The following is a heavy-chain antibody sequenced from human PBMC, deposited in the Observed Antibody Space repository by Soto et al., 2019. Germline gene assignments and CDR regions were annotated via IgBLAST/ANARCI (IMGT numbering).Heavy chain of an antibody. CDR3: ARGPYYGMDV. V-gene: IGHV3-33*01. J-gene: IGHJ6*02. CDR2: IWHDASKK. CDR1: GFNFSTYG. D-gene: IGHD3-16*01. Sequence: QVQLVESGGGVVQPGGSLRLSCAATGFNFSTYGMHWVRQAPGKGLDWVAIIWHDASKKFYADSVKGRFTITRDNSKNTQYLQMNSPRAEDTAVYFCARGPYYGMDVWGQGTTVTVSS.